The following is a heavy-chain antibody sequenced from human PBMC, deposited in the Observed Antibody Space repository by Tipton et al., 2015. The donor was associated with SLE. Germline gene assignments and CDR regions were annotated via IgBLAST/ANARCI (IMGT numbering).Heavy chain of an antibody. CDR3: ARDFRAVAGRFFYYYMDV. V-gene: IGHV4-61*02. D-gene: IGHD6-13*01. CDR1: GVSITNYHSY. CDR2: IYFPGRT. Sequence: TLSLTCSASGVSITNYHSYWDWFRQTAGKGLEWIGRIYFPGRTYYNPSVTSRVTIALDTSKNEFSLEMTSVTTADTGVYYCARDFRAVAGRFFYYYMDVWGKGTTVTV. J-gene: IGHJ6*03.